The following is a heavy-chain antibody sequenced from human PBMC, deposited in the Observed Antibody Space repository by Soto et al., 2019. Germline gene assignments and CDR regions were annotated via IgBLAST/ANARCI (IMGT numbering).Heavy chain of an antibody. V-gene: IGHV1-69*01. Sequence: QVQLVQSGAEVKKPGSSVKVSCKASGGTFSSYAIRWVRQAPGQGLEWMGGIIPIFGTANYAQKFQGRVTITADESTSTAYMELSSLRSEDTAVYYCACIAVAGTYYYYGMDVWGQGTTVTVSS. J-gene: IGHJ6*02. CDR3: ACIAVAGTYYYYGMDV. CDR1: GGTFSSYA. CDR2: IIPIFGTA. D-gene: IGHD6-19*01.